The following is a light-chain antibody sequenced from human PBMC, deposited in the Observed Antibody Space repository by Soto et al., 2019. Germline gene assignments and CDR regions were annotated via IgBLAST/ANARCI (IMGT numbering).Light chain of an antibody. CDR2: GAS. CDR3: QQYGSSPAT. Sequence: EIVLTQSPGTLSLSPGERATLSCRTSHSVSSSYLALYQQKSGQAPRVLIYGASSRATGIPDRFSGSGSGTDFTLTISRLEPEDFAVYYCQQYGSSPATFGQGTKVDIK. J-gene: IGKJ1*01. V-gene: IGKV3-20*01. CDR1: HSVSSSY.